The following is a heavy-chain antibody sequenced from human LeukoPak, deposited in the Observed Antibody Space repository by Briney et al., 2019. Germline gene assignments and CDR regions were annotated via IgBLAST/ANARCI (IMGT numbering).Heavy chain of an antibody. CDR1: GYTFTDYY. J-gene: IGHJ6*02. CDR3: ARVRIGQQLDKYYYYAMDV. D-gene: IGHD6-13*01. CDR2: INPNSGGT. Sequence: ASVRVSCKASGYTFTDYYIHWVRQAPGQGLEWMGWINPNSGGTNYAQKSQGRVTMTTDTSISTAYMEVSRLRSDDTAVYYCARVRIGQQLDKYYYYAMDVWGQGTTVTVSS. V-gene: IGHV1-2*02.